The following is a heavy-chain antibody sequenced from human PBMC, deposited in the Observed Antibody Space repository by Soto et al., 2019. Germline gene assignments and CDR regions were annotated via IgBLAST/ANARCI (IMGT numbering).Heavy chain of an antibody. D-gene: IGHD3-3*01. J-gene: IGHJ6*02. V-gene: IGHV3-49*04. CDR3: TRDSPFHAPYDFLSGYFPPYYYYCMDV. Sequence: GGSLRLSCTASGFTFGDYAMSWVRQAPGKGLEWVGFIRSKAYGGTTEYAESVRGRFTISRDDYNSIDNQHMNSLKTEDTAVYYCTRDSPFHAPYDFLSGYFPPYYYYCMDVWGQGTTVTVSS. CDR2: IRSKAYGGTT. CDR1: GFTFGDYA.